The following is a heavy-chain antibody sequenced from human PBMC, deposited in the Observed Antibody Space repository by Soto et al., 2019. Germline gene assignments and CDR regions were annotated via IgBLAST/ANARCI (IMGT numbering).Heavy chain of an antibody. CDR1: GFTFSSYA. CDR2: ISGSGGST. CDR3: AKVPQGFWGGYYASNWFDP. Sequence: EVQLLESGGGLVQPGGSLRLSCAASGFTFSSYAMSWVRQAPGKGLEWVSAISGSGGSTYYAASVKGRFTISRDNSKHTLYLQMNSLRAEDTAVYYCAKVPQGFWGGYYASNWFDPWGQGTLVTVSS. D-gene: IGHD3-3*01. V-gene: IGHV3-23*01. J-gene: IGHJ5*02.